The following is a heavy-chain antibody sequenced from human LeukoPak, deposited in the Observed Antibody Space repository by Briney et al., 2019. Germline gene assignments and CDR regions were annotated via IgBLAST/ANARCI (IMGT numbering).Heavy chain of an antibody. CDR3: AKAYSGSFYSGIH. J-gene: IGHJ4*02. CDR1: GFTFSSYA. D-gene: IGHD1-26*01. CDR2: ISGGGDIT. V-gene: IGHV3-23*01. Sequence: GGSLRLSCAASGFTFSSYAMNWVRQSPGKGLEWVSAISGGGDITYYAGSVKGRFTISRDNSKNTLYLQVSSLRADDTAVYYCAKAYSGSFYSGIHWGQGTLVTVSS.